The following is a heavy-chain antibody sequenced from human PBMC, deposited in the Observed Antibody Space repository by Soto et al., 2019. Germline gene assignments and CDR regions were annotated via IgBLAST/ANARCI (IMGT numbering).Heavy chain of an antibody. CDR1: GFTFSSYA. CDR3: ARAGAVTGFDY. V-gene: IGHV3-30-3*01. Sequence: QVQLVESGGGVVQPGRSLRLSCAASGFTFSSYAMHWVRQAPGKGLEWVAVISYDGSNKYYADSVKGRFTISRDNSKNTLYLQMHSLRAEDTAVYYCARAGAVTGFDYWGQGTLVTVSS. CDR2: ISYDGSNK. D-gene: IGHD2-21*02. J-gene: IGHJ4*02.